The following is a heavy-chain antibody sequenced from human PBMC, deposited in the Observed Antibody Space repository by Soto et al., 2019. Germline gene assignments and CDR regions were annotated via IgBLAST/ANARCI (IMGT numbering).Heavy chain of an antibody. D-gene: IGHD2-2*01. V-gene: IGHV3-33*06. CDR2: IRDDERNK. J-gene: IGHJ4*02. CDR3: AKNLYGTSTPFDY. Sequence: PGGSLRLSCAASGFTFSSYGMHWVRQAPGKGLEWVAGIRDDERNKYYADSVKGRFTISRDNSRSTLSLQMNSLRAEDTAVYYCAKNLYGTSTPFDYWGQGTPVTVSS. CDR1: GFTFSSYG.